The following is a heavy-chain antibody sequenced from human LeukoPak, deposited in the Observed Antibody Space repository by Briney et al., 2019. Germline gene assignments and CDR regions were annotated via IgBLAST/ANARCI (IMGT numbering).Heavy chain of an antibody. Sequence: LGGSLRLSCAAFGFTFTTYRMHGVRQAPGKGLVWVSRIKSDGSTNYADSVKGRFTISRDNANNTLSLQMNSLRPEDTGVYYCARAPSEIGGYYPEYFRHWGQGTLVTVSS. D-gene: IGHD3-22*01. V-gene: IGHV3-74*01. CDR1: GFTFTTYR. CDR2: IKSDGST. CDR3: ARAPSEIGGYYPEYFRH. J-gene: IGHJ1*01.